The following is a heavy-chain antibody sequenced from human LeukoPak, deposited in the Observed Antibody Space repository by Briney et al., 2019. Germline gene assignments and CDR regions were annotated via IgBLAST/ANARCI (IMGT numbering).Heavy chain of an antibody. CDR3: ARETSQKGAHYMDV. D-gene: IGHD3-16*01. CDR1: GGSISSSRDY. J-gene: IGHJ6*03. CDR2: IYYSGST. V-gene: IGHV4-39*07. Sequence: SETLSLTCTVSGGSISSSRDYWAWLRQPPGKGLEWIANIYYSGSTYYNPSLKSRVTISVDTSKNQFSLKLSSVTAADTAVYYCARETSQKGAHYMDVWGKGTTVTISS.